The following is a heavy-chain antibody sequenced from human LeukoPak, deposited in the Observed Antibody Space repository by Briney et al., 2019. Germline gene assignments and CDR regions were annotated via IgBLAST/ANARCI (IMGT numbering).Heavy chain of an antibody. CDR1: TNXW. CDR2: IYPGDSDT. V-gene: IGHV5-51*01. CDR3: ARRESSIRNFDY. D-gene: IGHD2-2*01. Sequence: TNXWIGXGRRMXXXXXXVMGIIYPGDSDTTYTPSFQGQVTISADKSISTAYLQWSSLKASDTAMYYCARRESSIRNFDYWGQGTLVTVSS. J-gene: IGHJ4*02.